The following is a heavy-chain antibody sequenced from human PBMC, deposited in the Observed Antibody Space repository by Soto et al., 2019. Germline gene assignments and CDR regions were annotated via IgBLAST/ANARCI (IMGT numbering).Heavy chain of an antibody. CDR2: ISYDGSNK. V-gene: IGHV3-30*03. Sequence: QVQLVESGGGVVQPGRSLRLSCATSGFTFSNYGMHWARHTPGKGLEWVAVISYDGSNKKYADSVKGRFTISRDNSKSTLTLQMNRLRVEYTAVYYCAANMLRAPLDPWGQGTLVIVS. CDR3: AANMLRAPLDP. CDR1: GFTFSNYG. D-gene: IGHD3-10*01. J-gene: IGHJ5*02.